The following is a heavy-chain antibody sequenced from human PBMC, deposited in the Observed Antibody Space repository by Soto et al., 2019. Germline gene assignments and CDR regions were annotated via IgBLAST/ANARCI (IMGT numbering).Heavy chain of an antibody. CDR3: ARDLYYYASSGFKY. J-gene: IGHJ4*02. CDR2: ISSSSSYI. V-gene: IGHV3-21*01. D-gene: IGHD3-22*01. Sequence: VQLEESGGGLVKPGGSLRRSCVASGLTINTYSMMWVRQAPGKGLEWVSSISSSSSYIYYADSVKGRFTISRDNAKNSLYLQMNSLRAEDTAVYYCARDLYYYASSGFKYWGQGTLVTVSS. CDR1: GLTINTYS.